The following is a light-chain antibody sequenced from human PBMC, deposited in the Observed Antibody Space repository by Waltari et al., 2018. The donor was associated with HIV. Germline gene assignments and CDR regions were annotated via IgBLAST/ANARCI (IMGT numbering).Light chain of an antibody. CDR3: QQYNDWRLIT. J-gene: IGKJ4*01. CDR2: GAS. V-gene: IGKV3-15*01. Sequence: EIVMTQSPATLSVSPGERATLPCRASQSVNTNLAWYRQKPGQAPRLLIYGASTRATGIPARFSGSGSGTEFSLTISSLQSEDSAVYYCQQYNDWRLITFGGGTKVDIK. CDR1: QSVNTN.